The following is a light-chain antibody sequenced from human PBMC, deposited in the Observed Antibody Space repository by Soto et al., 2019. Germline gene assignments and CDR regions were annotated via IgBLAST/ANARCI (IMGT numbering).Light chain of an antibody. CDR3: QQRSSWLLS. J-gene: IGKJ4*01. CDR1: QSVRSS. Sequence: EFVLTQSPATLSLSPGERATLSCRASQSVRSSLAWYQQKPGQAPRLLIYDASNRATSIPARLSGSGSGTDLTLTISSLVPEDFAVYYCQQRSSWLLSFGGGTKVEIK. CDR2: DAS. V-gene: IGKV3-11*01.